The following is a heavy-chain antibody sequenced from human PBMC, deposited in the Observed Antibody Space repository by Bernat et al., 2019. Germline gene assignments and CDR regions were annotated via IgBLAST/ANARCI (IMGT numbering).Heavy chain of an antibody. CDR3: ARDLGDYVSSGFDY. CDR1: GFTFSSYS. D-gene: IGHD4-17*01. V-gene: IGHV3-21*01. J-gene: IGHJ4*02. CDR2: ISSSSSYI. Sequence: EVQLVESGGGLVKPGGSLRLSCAASGFTFSSYSMNWVRQAPGKGLEWVSSISSSSSYIYYADSVKGRFTISRDNAKNSLYLQMNSLRAEDTAVYYCARDLGDYVSSGFDYWGQGTLVTVSS.